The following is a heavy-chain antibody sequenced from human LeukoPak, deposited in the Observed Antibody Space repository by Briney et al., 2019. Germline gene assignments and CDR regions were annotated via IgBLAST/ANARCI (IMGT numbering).Heavy chain of an antibody. J-gene: IGHJ6*03. CDR1: GLSFSRYW. Sequence: GGSLRLSCAVSGLSFSRYWMTWGRQAPGKGLEWVANIKEDGSERYYVDSVKGRFTISRDSAKNSLYLQMNCLRVEDTAVYFCVSGGHMDVWGKGTTVTVSS. V-gene: IGHV3-7*01. CDR3: VSGGHMDV. D-gene: IGHD3-16*01. CDR2: IKEDGSER.